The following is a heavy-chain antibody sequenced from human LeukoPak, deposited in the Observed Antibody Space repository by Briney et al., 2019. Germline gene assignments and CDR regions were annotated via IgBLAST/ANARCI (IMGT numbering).Heavy chain of an antibody. J-gene: IGHJ4*02. Sequence: SETLSLTCTVSGGSISSYYWSWIRQPPGKXXXXXXXXYYSGSTNYNPSLKSRVTISVDTSKNQFSLKLSSVTAADTAVYYCARGGGYYGSGTDFDYWGQGTLVTVSS. CDR2: XYYSGST. D-gene: IGHD3-10*01. CDR1: GGSISSYY. V-gene: IGHV4-59*01. CDR3: ARGGGYYGSGTDFDY.